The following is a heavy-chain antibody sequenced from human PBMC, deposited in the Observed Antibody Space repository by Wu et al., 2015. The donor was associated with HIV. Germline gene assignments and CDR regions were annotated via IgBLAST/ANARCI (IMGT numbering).Heavy chain of an antibody. V-gene: IGHV1-69*18. Sequence: QVQLVQSGAEVKKPGASVKVSCKASGGTFSSYAISWVRQAPGQGLEWMGRIIPIFGTANYAQKFQGRVTITADVSASTAYMDVSSLRSDDTAVYYCAGGGGRTSMDPFDFWGQGTLVTVSS. CDR2: IIPIFGTA. D-gene: IGHD5-18*01. J-gene: IGHJ4*02. CDR1: GGTFSSYA. CDR3: AGGGGRTSMDPFDF.